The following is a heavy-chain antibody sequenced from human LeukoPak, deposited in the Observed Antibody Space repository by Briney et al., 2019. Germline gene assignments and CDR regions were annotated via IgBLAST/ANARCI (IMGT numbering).Heavy chain of an antibody. CDR3: ARERRWFDP. V-gene: IGHV4-30-2*01. Sequence: PSQTLSLTCAVSGGSISSGGYSWSWIRQPPGKGLEWIGYIYHSGSTHYNPSLKSRVTISVDRSKNQFSLKLSSVTAADTAVYYCARERRWFDPWGQGTLVTVSS. CDR1: GGSISSGGYS. CDR2: IYHSGST. J-gene: IGHJ5*02.